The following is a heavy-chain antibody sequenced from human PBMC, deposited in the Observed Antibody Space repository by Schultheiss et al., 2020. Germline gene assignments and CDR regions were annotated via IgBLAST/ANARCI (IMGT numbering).Heavy chain of an antibody. V-gene: IGHV1-69*01. CDR1: GGTFSSYA. D-gene: IGHD1-26*01. Sequence: KISCKASGGTFSSYAISWVRQAPGQGLEWMGGIIPIFGTANYAQKFQGRVTITADESTSTAYMELSSLRSEDTAVYYCARDFPDIVGATDYWGQGTLVTVSS. CDR2: IIPIFGTA. J-gene: IGHJ4*02. CDR3: ARDFPDIVGATDY.